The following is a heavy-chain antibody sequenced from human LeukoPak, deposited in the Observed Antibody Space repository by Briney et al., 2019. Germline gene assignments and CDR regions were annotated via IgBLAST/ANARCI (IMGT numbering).Heavy chain of an antibody. CDR1: GFTFSSYA. Sequence: GGSLRLSCAASGFTFSSYAMSWVRQAPGKGLEWVSAISGSGGSTYYADSVKGRFTISRDNSKNTLYLQMNSLRAEDTAVYYCAKVADFVYYGRSGYFHGYLGQGTLVTVSS. CDR2: ISGSGGST. CDR3: AKVADFVYYGRSGYFHGY. J-gene: IGHJ4*02. D-gene: IGHD3-22*01. V-gene: IGHV3-23*01.